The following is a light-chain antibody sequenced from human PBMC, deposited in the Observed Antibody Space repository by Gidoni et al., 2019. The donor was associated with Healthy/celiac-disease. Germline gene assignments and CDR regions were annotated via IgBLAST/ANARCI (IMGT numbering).Light chain of an antibody. CDR1: QSVSSN. CDR2: GAS. V-gene: IGKV3-15*01. CDR3: QQYNNWPPRT. Sequence: EIVMTQSPATLSVSPGERATLSCRASQSVSSNLACYQQKPGQAPRLLIYGASTRATGIPASFSGSGSGTEFTLTISSLQSEDFAVYYCQQYNNWPPRTFGQGTKVEIK. J-gene: IGKJ1*01.